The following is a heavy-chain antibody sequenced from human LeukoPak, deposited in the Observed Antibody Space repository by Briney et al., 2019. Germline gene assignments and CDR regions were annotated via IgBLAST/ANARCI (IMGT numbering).Heavy chain of an antibody. Sequence: PGGSLRLSCAASGFTFTDHYLSWIRQPPGKGLEWIGEINHSGSTNYNPSLKSRVTISVDTSKNQFSLKLSSVTAADTAVYYCASASGYDKSIFFDYWGQGTLVTVSS. CDR3: ASASGYDKSIFFDY. CDR2: INHSGST. V-gene: IGHV4-34*01. CDR1: GFTFTDHY. D-gene: IGHD5-12*01. J-gene: IGHJ4*02.